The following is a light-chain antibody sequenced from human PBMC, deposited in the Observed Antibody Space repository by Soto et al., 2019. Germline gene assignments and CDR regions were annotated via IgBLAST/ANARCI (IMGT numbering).Light chain of an antibody. CDR3: QSYDSSSRV. J-gene: IGLJ3*02. CDR2: ANT. V-gene: IGLV1-40*01. CDR1: SSNIGAGFH. Sequence: QSVLTQPPSVSGAPGQRVTISCTGSSSNIGAGFHVHWYQQLPGTAPKLLIYANTNRPSGVPDRFSGSKSGTSASLAITGLQAEDEADYYCQSYDSSSRVFGGGTKLTVL.